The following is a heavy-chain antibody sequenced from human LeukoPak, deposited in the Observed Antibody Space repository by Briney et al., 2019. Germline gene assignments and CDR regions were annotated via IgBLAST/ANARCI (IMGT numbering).Heavy chain of an antibody. J-gene: IGHJ4*02. CDR2: IIPILGIA. V-gene: IGHV1-69*04. CDR3: ARDFGSGSYYAY. CDR1: GGTFGSYA. D-gene: IGHD3-10*01. Sequence: ASVKVSCKASGGTFGSYAISWVRQAPGQGLEWMGRIIPILGIANYAQKFQGRVTITADKSTSTAYMELSSLRSEDTAVYYCARDFGSGSYYAYWGQGTLVTVSS.